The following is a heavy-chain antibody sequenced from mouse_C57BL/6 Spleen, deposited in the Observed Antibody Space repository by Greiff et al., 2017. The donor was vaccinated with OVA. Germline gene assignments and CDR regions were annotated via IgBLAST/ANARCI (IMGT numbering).Heavy chain of an antibody. CDR2: IDPSDSYT. V-gene: IGHV1-69*01. J-gene: IGHJ2*01. CDR1: GYTFTSYW. D-gene: IGHD3-2*02. Sequence: QVQLQQPGAELVMPGASVKLSCKASGYTFTSYWMHWVKQRPGQGLEWIGEIDPSDSYTNYNQKFKGKSTLNVDKSSSTAYMQLSSLTSEDSAVYYCARSAAQATSYFDYWGQGTTLTVSS. CDR3: ARSAAQATSYFDY.